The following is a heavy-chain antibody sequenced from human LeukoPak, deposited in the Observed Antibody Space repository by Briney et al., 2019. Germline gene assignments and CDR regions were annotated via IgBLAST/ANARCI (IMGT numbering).Heavy chain of an antibody. CDR3: ARDYYGDYYFDY. V-gene: IGHV3-21*01. D-gene: IGHD4-17*01. Sequence: GGSLRLSCAASGFTFSLYWMNWVRRAPGKGLEWVSSISSSSSHIYYADSVKGRFTISRDNAKNSLYLQMNSLRAEDTAVYYCARDYYGDYYFDYWGQGTLVTVSS. CDR1: GFTFSLYW. CDR2: ISSSSSHI. J-gene: IGHJ4*02.